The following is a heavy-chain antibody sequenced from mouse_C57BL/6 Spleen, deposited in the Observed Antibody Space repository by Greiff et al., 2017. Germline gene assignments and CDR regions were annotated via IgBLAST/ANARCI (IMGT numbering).Heavy chain of an antibody. CDR1: GYSITSGYY. Sequence: EVKLVESGPGLVKPSQSLSLTCSVTGYSITSGYYWNWIRQFPGNKLEWMGYISYDGSNNYNPSLKNRISITRDTSKNQFFLKLNSVTTEDTATYYCARATDWDYWGQGTTLTVSS. CDR3: ARATDWDY. D-gene: IGHD4-1*01. J-gene: IGHJ2*01. CDR2: ISYDGSN. V-gene: IGHV3-6*01.